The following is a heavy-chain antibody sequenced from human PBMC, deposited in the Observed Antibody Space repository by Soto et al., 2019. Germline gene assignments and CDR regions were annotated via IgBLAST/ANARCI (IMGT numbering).Heavy chain of an antibody. CDR2: IIPIFGTA. CDR1: GGTFSSYA. J-gene: IGHJ6*02. D-gene: IGHD2-2*02. CDR3: ARADIVVVPAAIHYYGMDV. V-gene: IGHV1-69*01. Sequence: QVQLVQSGAEVKKPGSSVKVSCKASGGTFSSYAISWVRQAPGQGLEWMGGIIPIFGTANYAQEFQGRVTITADESTSTAYMELSSLRSEDTAVYYCARADIVVVPAAIHYYGMDVWGQGTTVTVSS.